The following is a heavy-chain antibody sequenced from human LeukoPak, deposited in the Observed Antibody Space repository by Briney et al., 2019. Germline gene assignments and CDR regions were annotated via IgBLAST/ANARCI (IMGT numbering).Heavy chain of an antibody. CDR3: ARGASGDYYYYYMDV. Sequence: SVKVSCKASGGTFISYAISWVRQAPGQGLEWMGGIIPIFGTANYAQKFQGRVTITTDESTSTAYMELSSLRSEDTAVYYCARGASGDYYYYYMDVWGKGTTVTVSS. J-gene: IGHJ6*03. D-gene: IGHD3-10*01. V-gene: IGHV1-69*05. CDR2: IIPIFGTA. CDR1: GGTFISYA.